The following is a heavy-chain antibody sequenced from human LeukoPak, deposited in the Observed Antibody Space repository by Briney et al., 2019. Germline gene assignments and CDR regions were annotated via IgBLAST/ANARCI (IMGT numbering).Heavy chain of an antibody. CDR3: ARMGNPATVTADY. V-gene: IGHV4-59*08. CDR2: IYYSGST. D-gene: IGHD4-17*01. J-gene: IGHJ4*02. Sequence: SETLSLTCTVSGGSISSYYWSWIRQPPGKGLEWIGYIYYSGSTNYNPSLKSRVTISVDTSKNQFSLKLNSVTAADTAVYYCARMGNPATVTADYWGQGTLVTVSS. CDR1: GGSISSYY.